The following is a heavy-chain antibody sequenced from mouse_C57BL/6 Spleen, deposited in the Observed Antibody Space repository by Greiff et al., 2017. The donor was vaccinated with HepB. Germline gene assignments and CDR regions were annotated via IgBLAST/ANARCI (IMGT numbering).Heavy chain of an antibody. J-gene: IGHJ1*03. CDR3: TRADYYGSSFYWYFDV. CDR2: ISSGGDYI. V-gene: IGHV5-9-1*02. CDR1: GFTFSSYA. D-gene: IGHD1-1*01. Sequence: EVNVVESGEGLVKPGGSLKLSCAASGFTFSSYAMSWVRQTPEKRLEWVAYISSGGDYIYYADTVKGRFTISRDNARNTLYLQMSSLKSEDTAMYYCTRADYYGSSFYWYFDVWGTGTTVTVSS.